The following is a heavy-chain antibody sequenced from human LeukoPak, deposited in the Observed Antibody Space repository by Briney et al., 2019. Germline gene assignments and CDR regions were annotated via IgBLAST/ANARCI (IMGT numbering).Heavy chain of an antibody. CDR3: ARVNVEDWYFDL. D-gene: IGHD2-21*01. CDR1: GFTFSSYS. J-gene: IGHJ2*01. CDR2: ISSTSRTI. V-gene: IGHV3-48*01. Sequence: QTGGSLRLSCAASGFTFSSYSMNWVRQAPGKGLEWVSYISSTSRTIYYADSVKGRFTISRDNAKNSLYLQMNSLRAEDTAVYYCARVNVEDWYFDLWGRGTLVTVSS.